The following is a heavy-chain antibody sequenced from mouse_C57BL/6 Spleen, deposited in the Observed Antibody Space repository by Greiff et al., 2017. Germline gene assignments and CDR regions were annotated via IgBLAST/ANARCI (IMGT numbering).Heavy chain of an antibody. V-gene: IGHV5-12*01. Sequence: EVQLVESGGGLVQPGGSLKLSCAASGFTFSDYYMYWVRQTPEKRLEWVAYISNGGGSTYYPDTVKGRFTISRDNAKNTLYRQMSRLKSEDTAMYYCARLVDRWLLDYWGQGTTLTVSS. CDR2: ISNGGGST. J-gene: IGHJ2*01. D-gene: IGHD2-3*01. CDR1: GFTFSDYY. CDR3: ARLVDRWLLDY.